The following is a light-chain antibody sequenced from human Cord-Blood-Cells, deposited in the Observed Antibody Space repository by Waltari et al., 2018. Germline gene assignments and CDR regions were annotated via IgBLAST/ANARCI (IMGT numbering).Light chain of an antibody. CDR1: QSVLYSSNNKNY. V-gene: IGKV4-1*01. Sequence: DIVMTQSPDSLAVSLGERATINCKSRQSVLYSSNNKNYLAWYQQKPGQPPKLLIYWASTRESGVPDRFSGSGSGTDFTFTISSLQPEDIATYYCQQYDNLPYTFGQGTKLEIK. CDR3: QQYDNLPYT. J-gene: IGKJ2*01. CDR2: WAS.